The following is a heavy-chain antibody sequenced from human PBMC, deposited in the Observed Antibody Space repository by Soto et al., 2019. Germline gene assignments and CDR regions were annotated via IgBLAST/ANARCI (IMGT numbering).Heavy chain of an antibody. CDR1: GDTFSSYA. CDR3: ARRRYCGYDCYHKHYYGMDV. J-gene: IGHJ6*02. CDR2: IITVLGTT. V-gene: IGHV1-69*08. D-gene: IGHD2-21*01. Sequence: QVQLVQSGAELKKTGSSVKVSCRASGDTFSSYAVNWVRQAPGRGLEWMGRIITVLGTTDYAQNFKGRLTMTAEKATKTVYRELSILRSEDTAVYYCARRRYCGYDCYHKHYYGMDVWGQGTTVTVAS.